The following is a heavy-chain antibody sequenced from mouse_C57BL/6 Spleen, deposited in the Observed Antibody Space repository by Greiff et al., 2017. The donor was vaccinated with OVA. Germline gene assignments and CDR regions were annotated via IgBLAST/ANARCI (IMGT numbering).Heavy chain of an antibody. D-gene: IGHD1-1*01. CDR1: GYTFTGYW. J-gene: IGHJ3*01. CDR2: ILPGSGST. Sequence: VQLQQSGAELMKPGASVKLSCKATGYTFTGYWIEWVKQRPGHGLEWIGEILPGSGSTNYNEKFKGKATLTADTSSNTAYMQLSSLTTEDSAIYYCARDYCGSSGWFAYWGQGTLVTVSA. V-gene: IGHV1-9*01. CDR3: ARDYCGSSGWFAY.